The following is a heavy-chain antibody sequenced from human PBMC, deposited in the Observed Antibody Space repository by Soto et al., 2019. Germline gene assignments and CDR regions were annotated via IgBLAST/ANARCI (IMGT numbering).Heavy chain of an antibody. J-gene: IGHJ5*02. D-gene: IGHD2-15*01. CDR2: VHYSGNT. CDR1: GYSISSGYH. CDR3: ARQDRVVAEGRWFDP. V-gene: IGHV4-38-2*02. Sequence: PSETLSLACTVSGYSISSGYHWAWIRQRPGKGLEWLGSVHYSGNTYYNPSLKSRLTISVDKSKNQFSLNLSSVTAADTAVYYCARQDRVVAEGRWFDPWGQGTLVTVSS.